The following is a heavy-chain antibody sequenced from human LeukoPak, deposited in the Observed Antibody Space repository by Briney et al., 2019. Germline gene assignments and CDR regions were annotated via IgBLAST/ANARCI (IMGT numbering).Heavy chain of an antibody. V-gene: IGHV4-59*01. D-gene: IGHD5-12*01. J-gene: IGHJ6*03. Sequence: SETLSLTCTVSRGSISSYYWSWIRQPPGKGLEWIGYIYYSGSTDYNPSLKSRVTISVDTSKNQFSLKLSSVTAADTAVYYCASSGSGYDYDNYYYYYIDVWGKGTTVTVSS. CDR1: RGSISSYY. CDR2: IYYSGST. CDR3: ASSGSGYDYDNYYYYYIDV.